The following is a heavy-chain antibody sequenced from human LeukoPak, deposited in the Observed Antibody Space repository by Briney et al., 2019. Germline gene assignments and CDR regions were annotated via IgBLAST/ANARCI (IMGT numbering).Heavy chain of an antibody. Sequence: GRSLRLSCEASGFTFSHYGIHWVRQTPGKGLEWVAAISSDGVEKHYADSVKGRFTISRDNSKGTLYLQMNSLRAEDTGLYYCAREGHYDILTGYSPVEYYFYYMDVWGKGTTVTVSS. CDR2: ISSDGVEK. J-gene: IGHJ6*03. V-gene: IGHV3-30*04. CDR1: GFTFSHYG. D-gene: IGHD3-9*01. CDR3: AREGHYDILTGYSPVEYYFYYMDV.